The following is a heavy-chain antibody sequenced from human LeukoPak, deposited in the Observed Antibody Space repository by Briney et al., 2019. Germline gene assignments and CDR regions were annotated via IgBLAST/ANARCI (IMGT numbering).Heavy chain of an antibody. J-gene: IGHJ3*02. D-gene: IGHD3-22*01. CDR2: ISAYNGNT. CDR1: GYTFTSYG. V-gene: IGHV1-18*01. CDR3: AREQSPGTMIVVLGAGFDI. Sequence: ASVKVSCKASGYTFTSYGISWVRQAPGQGLEWMGWISAYNGNTNYVQKLQGRVTMTTDTSTSTAYMELRSLRSDDTAVYYCAREQSPGTMIVVLGAGFDIWGQGTMVTVSS.